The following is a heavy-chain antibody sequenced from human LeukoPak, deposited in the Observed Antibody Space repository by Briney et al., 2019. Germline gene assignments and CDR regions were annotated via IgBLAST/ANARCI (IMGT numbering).Heavy chain of an antibody. CDR2: IFSGGST. CDR1: GFTVSSNY. CDR3: ARVRPRVGAEYYFDY. Sequence: GGSLRHSCAASGFTVSSNYMSWGRQAPGKRLEWVSVIFSGGSTSYAASVKGRFTFSRADSKNTLYLQMNSLRAEGTAVYYCARVRPRVGAEYYFDYWGQGTLVTVSS. D-gene: IGHD1-26*01. J-gene: IGHJ4*02. V-gene: IGHV3-53*01.